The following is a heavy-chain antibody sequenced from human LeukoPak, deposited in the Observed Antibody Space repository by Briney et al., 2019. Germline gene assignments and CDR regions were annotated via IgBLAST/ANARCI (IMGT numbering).Heavy chain of an antibody. J-gene: IGHJ3*02. CDR2: ISSSSSYI. CDR1: AFTFSTYS. CDR3: ARDRLGYCSGGSCYTDAFDI. V-gene: IGHV3-21*01. Sequence: GGSLRLSCAASAFTFSTYSMNWVRQAPGKGLEWVSSISSSSSYIYYADSVKGRFTISRDNAKNSLYLQMNSLRAEDTAVYYCARDRLGYCSGGSCYTDAFDIWGQGTMVTVSS. D-gene: IGHD2-15*01.